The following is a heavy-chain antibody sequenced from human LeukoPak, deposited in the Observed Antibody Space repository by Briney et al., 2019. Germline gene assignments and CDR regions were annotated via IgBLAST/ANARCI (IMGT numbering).Heavy chain of an antibody. D-gene: IGHD3-22*01. CDR2: INHSGST. CDR3: ATRVGSYDSSGSDAFDI. CDR1: GGSISSYY. V-gene: IGHV4-34*01. J-gene: IGHJ3*02. Sequence: SETLSLTCTGSGGSISSYYWSWIRQPPGKGLEWIGEINHSGSTNYNPSLKSRVTISVDTSKNQFSLKLSSVTAADTAVYYCATRVGSYDSSGSDAFDIWGQGTMVTVSS.